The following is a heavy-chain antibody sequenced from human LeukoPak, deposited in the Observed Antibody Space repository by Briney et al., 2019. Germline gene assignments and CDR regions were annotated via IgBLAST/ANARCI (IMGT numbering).Heavy chain of an antibody. CDR2: ITGSGGNT. CDR1: GFIFSSHS. V-gene: IGHV3-23*01. CDR3: AKAASSSWPSYYYGMDV. Sequence: GGSLRLSCAASGFIFSSHSMSWVRQAPGKGLEWVSVITGSGGNTYYADSVKGRFTISKDNSKNTVYLQMSSLRVDDTAVYYCAKAASSSWPSYYYGMDVWGQGTTVTVSS. J-gene: IGHJ6*02. D-gene: IGHD6-13*01.